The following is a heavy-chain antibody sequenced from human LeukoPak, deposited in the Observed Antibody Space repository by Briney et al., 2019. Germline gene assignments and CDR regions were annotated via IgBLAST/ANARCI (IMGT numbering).Heavy chain of an antibody. Sequence: GGSLRLSCAASGFTFSDYYMSWIRQAPGKGLEWVSYISSSGSTIYYADSVKGRFTISRDNAKNSLYLQMNSLRAEDTAVDYCARSRSSSWHFDYWGQGTLVTVSS. CDR1: GFTFSDYY. J-gene: IGHJ4*02. D-gene: IGHD6-6*01. CDR3: ARSRSSSWHFDY. V-gene: IGHV3-11*01. CDR2: ISSSGSTI.